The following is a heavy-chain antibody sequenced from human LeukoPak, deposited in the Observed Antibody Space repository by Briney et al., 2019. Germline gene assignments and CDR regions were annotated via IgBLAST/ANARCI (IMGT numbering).Heavy chain of an antibody. J-gene: IGHJ4*02. D-gene: IGHD3-16*01. CDR1: GFTLSSYW. Sequence: GGSLRLSCAASGFTLSSYWMSWVRQAPGKGLEWVANIKQDGSEKYYVDSVKGRFTISRDNAKNSLYLQMNSLRAEDTAVYYCAKEGLTPGGSDYWGQGTLVTVSS. V-gene: IGHV3-7*03. CDR2: IKQDGSEK. CDR3: AKEGLTPGGSDY.